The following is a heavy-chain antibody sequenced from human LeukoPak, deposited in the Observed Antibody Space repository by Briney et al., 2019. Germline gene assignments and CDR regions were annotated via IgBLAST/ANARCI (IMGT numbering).Heavy chain of an antibody. CDR1: RGSISTYF. Sequence: SETLSLTCTVSRGSISTYFWSWIRQPPGKGLEWIAYVHNSGITNYNPSLKSRVSISLDTSKNQFSLKLRPVTAADTAVYYCARDPDSSGDGFFDFWGQGTLVTVSS. J-gene: IGHJ4*02. CDR3: ARDPDSSGDGFFDF. D-gene: IGHD3-22*01. V-gene: IGHV4-59*01. CDR2: VHNSGIT.